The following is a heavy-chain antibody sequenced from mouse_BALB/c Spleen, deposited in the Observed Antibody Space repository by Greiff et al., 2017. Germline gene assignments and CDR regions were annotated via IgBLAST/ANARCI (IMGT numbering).Heavy chain of an antibody. V-gene: IGHV5-4*02. D-gene: IGHD2-4*01. CDR1: GFTFSDYY. Sequence: EVKLVESGGGLVKPGGSLKLSCAASGFTFSDYYMYWVRQTPEKRLEWVATISDGGSYTYYPDSVKGRFTISRDNAKNNLYLQMSSLKSEDTAMYYCARGDYDYDGSFDYWGQGTTLTVSS. J-gene: IGHJ2*01. CDR2: ISDGGSYT. CDR3: ARGDYDYDGSFDY.